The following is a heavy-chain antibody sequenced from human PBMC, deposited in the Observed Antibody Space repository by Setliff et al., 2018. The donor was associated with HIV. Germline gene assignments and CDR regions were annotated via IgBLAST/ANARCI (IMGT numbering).Heavy chain of an antibody. CDR1: GVSISSSNW. Sequence: PSETLSLTCAVSGVSISSSNWWSWVRQPPGKGLEWIGEIYFNLQTNYNPAFKSRVSMGLDNAKHQFSLRLTSVTAADTAIYYCTRDWRAYGLMGSRGQGMLVTVSS. J-gene: IGHJ4*02. V-gene: IGHV4-4*02. CDR3: TRDWRAYGLMGS. CDR2: IYFNLQT. D-gene: IGHD4-17*01.